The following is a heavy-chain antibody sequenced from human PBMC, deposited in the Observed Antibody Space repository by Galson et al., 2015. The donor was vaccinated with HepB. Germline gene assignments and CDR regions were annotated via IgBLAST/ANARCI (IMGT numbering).Heavy chain of an antibody. J-gene: IGHJ3*02. Sequence: SLRLSCAASGFTFSNAWMSWVRQAPGRGLEWVGRIKSKTDGGTTDYAAPVKGRFTISRDDSKNTLYLQMNSLKTEDTAVYYCTTDLGYSSSWYGANDAFDIWGQGTMVTVSS. V-gene: IGHV3-15*01. D-gene: IGHD6-13*01. CDR3: TTDLGYSSSWYGANDAFDI. CDR1: GFTFSNAW. CDR2: IKSKTDGGTT.